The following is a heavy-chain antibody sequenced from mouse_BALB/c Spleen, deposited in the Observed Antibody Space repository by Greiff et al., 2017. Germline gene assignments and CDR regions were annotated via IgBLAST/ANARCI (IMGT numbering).Heavy chain of an antibody. Sequence: EVQLQQSGAELVKPGASVKLSCTASGFNIKDTYMHWVKQRPEQGLEWIGRIDPANGNTKYDPKFQGKATITADTSSNTAYLQLSSLTSEDTAVYYCTHYYGSSYSAWFAYWGQGTLVTVSA. J-gene: IGHJ3*01. CDR2: IDPANGNT. D-gene: IGHD1-1*01. V-gene: IGHV14-3*02. CDR3: THYYGSSYSAWFAY. CDR1: GFNIKDTY.